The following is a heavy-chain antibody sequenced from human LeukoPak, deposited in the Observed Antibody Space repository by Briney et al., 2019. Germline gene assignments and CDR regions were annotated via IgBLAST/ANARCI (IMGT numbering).Heavy chain of an antibody. V-gene: IGHV1-18*01. CDR1: GYTFTRDG. Sequence: ASVKVSCKTSGYTFTRDGISWVRQAPGQGLEWMGWISAYNGNTNYAQKLQGRVTMTTDTSTSTAYMELRSLRSDDTAVYYCARGGPYYYDSSGYYPTLDWGQGTLVTVSS. CDR3: ARGGPYYYDSSGYYPTLD. D-gene: IGHD3-22*01. J-gene: IGHJ4*02. CDR2: ISAYNGNT.